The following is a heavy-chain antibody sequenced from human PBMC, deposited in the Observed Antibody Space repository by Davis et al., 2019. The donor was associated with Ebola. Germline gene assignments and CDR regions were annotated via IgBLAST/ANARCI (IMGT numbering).Heavy chain of an antibody. CDR1: GLSSTSQW. J-gene: IGHJ4*02. Sequence: PGGSLRLSCAASGLSSTSQWMSWVRQAPGKGLEWVSYISSTSGSIYYADSLKGRFTISRDNAKNSLFLQMNSLRDEDTAVYYCARVPAGRWQRPYFDYWGQGTLVTVAS. V-gene: IGHV3-48*02. CDR2: ISSTSGSI. D-gene: IGHD5-24*01. CDR3: ARVPAGRWQRPYFDY.